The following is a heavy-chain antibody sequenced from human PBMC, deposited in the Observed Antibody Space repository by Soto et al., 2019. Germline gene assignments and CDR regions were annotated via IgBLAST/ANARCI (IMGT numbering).Heavy chain of an antibody. J-gene: IGHJ3*02. CDR3: AGGEKIAVAGKLSVFDI. D-gene: IGHD6-19*01. Sequence: ASVKVSCKASGYTFTSYDINWVRQATGQGLEWMGWMNPNSGNTGYAQKFQGRVTMTRNTSISTAYMELSSLRSEDTAVYYCAGGEKIAVAGKLSVFDIWGQGTMFT. V-gene: IGHV1-8*01. CDR2: MNPNSGNT. CDR1: GYTFTSYD.